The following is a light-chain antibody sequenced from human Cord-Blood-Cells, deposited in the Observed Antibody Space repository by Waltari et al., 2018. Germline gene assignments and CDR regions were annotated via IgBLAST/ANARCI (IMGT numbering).Light chain of an antibody. V-gene: IGLV2-11*01. Sequence: QSALTQPRSVSGSPGQSVTISCTGTSSDVGGYHHVSWYPQHPGKAPKRMIYDVSKRPSGVPDRFSGSKSGNTASLTISGLQAEDEADYYCCSYAGSYTFVFGGGTKLTAL. CDR1: SSDVGGYHH. CDR2: DVS. CDR3: CSYAGSYTFV. J-gene: IGLJ3*02.